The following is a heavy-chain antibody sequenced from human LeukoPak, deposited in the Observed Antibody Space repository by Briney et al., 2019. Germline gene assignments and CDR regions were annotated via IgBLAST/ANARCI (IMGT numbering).Heavy chain of an antibody. CDR1: GYSFTRYW. CDR2: IYPGDSDT. J-gene: IGHJ6*03. Sequence: GESLKISCKGSGYSFTRYWIGWMRQMPGKGLEWMGIIYPGDSDTRYSPSFQGQVTISADKSISTAYLQWSSLKASDTAMYYCARGPLGITYYLDVWGKGTTVTVSS. V-gene: IGHV5-51*01. D-gene: IGHD7-27*01. CDR3: ARGPLGITYYLDV.